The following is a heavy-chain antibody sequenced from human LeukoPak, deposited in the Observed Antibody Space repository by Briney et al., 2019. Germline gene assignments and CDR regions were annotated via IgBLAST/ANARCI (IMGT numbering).Heavy chain of an antibody. D-gene: IGHD6-19*01. J-gene: IGHJ4*02. CDR3: ARQYSSGWYYFDY. CDR1: GFTFSSYG. V-gene: IGHV3-NL1*01. Sequence: PGRSLRLSCAASGFTFSSYGMHWVRQAPGKGLEWVSVIYSGGSTYYADSVKGRFTISRDNAKNSLYLQMNSLRAEDTAVYYCARQYSSGWYYFDYWGQGTLVTVSS. CDR2: IYSGGST.